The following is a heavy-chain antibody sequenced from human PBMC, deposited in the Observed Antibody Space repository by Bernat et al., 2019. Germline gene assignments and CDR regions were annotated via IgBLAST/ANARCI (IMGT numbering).Heavy chain of an antibody. CDR3: ARQGVDYSNYPSYNYYYMDV. D-gene: IGHD4-11*01. V-gene: IGHV1-46*01. CDR2: INPSGGST. J-gene: IGHJ6*03. CDR1: GYTFTSYY. Sequence: QVQLVQSGAEVKKPGASVKVSCKASGYTFTSYYMHWVRQAPGQGLEWMGIINPSGGSTSYAQKFQGRVTMTRDTSTSTVYMELSSQRSEDTAVYYCARQGVDYSNYPSYNYYYMDVWGKGTTVTVSS.